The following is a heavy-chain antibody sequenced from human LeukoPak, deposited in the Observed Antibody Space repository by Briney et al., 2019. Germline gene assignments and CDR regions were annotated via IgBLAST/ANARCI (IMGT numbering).Heavy chain of an antibody. CDR2: INHSGSI. D-gene: IGHD3-16*02. J-gene: IGHJ4*02. Sequence: PSETLSLTCAVYGGSFSGYYWSWIRQPPGKGLEWIGEINHSGSINYNPSLKSRVTISVDTSKNQFSLKLSSVTAADTAVYYCARLSATRRYRYFDYWGQGTLVTVSS. V-gene: IGHV4-34*01. CDR1: GGSFSGYY. CDR3: ARLSATRRYRYFDY.